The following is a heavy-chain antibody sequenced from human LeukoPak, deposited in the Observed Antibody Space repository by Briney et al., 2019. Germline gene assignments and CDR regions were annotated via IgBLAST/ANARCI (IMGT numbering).Heavy chain of an antibody. J-gene: IGHJ4*02. CDR2: IRYDESNK. CDR3: AKDSDYHGSGSYPDLFYIDF. D-gene: IGHD3-10*01. CDR1: GFTFNTYG. Sequence: GGSLRLSCAASGFTFNTYGMHWVRQAPGKGLEWVAFIRYDESNKYYAESVEGRFTISRGDSKNTVYLQMKSLGPEDTAMYYCAKDSDYHGSGSYPDLFYIDFWGQGALVTVSS. V-gene: IGHV3-30*02.